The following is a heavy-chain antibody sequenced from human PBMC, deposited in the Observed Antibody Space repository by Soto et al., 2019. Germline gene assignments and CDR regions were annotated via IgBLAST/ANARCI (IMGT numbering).Heavy chain of an antibody. D-gene: IGHD6-13*01. V-gene: IGHV1-69*13. Sequence: SVKVSCKASGGTFSSYAISWVRQAPGQGLEWMGGIIPIFGTANYAQKFQGRVTITADESTSTAYMELSSLRSEDTAVYYCARDRGAEAGTQEEYYYYGMDVWGQGTKVTVYS. CDR1: GGTFSSYA. CDR3: ARDRGAEAGTQEEYYYYGMDV. J-gene: IGHJ6*02. CDR2: IIPIFGTA.